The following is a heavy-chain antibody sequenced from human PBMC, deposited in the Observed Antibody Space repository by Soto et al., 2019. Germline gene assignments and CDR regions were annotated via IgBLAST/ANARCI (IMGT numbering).Heavy chain of an antibody. Sequence: GSGPTPVNPAQTVTLTCTFSGLSLSTSGMCVSWIRQPPGKALEWLARIDWDDDKYYSTSLKTRLTISKDTSKSQVVLTMTNMDPVDTATYYCARCSGYCSSTSCYLFPDYWGQGTLVTVSS. CDR3: ARCSGYCSSTSCYLFPDY. V-gene: IGHV2-70*11. CDR2: IDWDDDK. CDR1: GLSLSTSGMC. D-gene: IGHD2-2*01. J-gene: IGHJ4*02.